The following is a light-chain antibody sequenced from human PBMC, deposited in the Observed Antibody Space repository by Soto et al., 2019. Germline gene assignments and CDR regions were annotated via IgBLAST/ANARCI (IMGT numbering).Light chain of an antibody. CDR3: QQYETYLKT. V-gene: IGKV1-5*01. CDR2: DAS. Sequence: DIQMTQSPSTRAASVGDRVSITCRASDSISPWVAWYQQKPGKAPKILIYDASSLESGVPSRFSGSGSGTEFTLTISRVQPEDFATYYCQQYETYLKTFGQGTKV. J-gene: IGKJ1*01. CDR1: DSISPW.